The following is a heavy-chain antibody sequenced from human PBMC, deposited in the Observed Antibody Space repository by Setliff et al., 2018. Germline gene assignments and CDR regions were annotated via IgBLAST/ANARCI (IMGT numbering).Heavy chain of an antibody. CDR1: GFTLRHFA. J-gene: IGHJ6*02. Sequence: PGGSLRLSCAASGFTLRHFAVTWVRQTPGRGLEWVSSITGSGDTTKYGDSVRGRFTISRDNSKNTVYLQMNSLRAEDTAKYYCARRLPYYGMDVWGQGTTVTVSS. CDR2: ITGSGDTT. CDR3: ARRLPYYGMDV. V-gene: IGHV3-23*01. D-gene: IGHD2-15*01.